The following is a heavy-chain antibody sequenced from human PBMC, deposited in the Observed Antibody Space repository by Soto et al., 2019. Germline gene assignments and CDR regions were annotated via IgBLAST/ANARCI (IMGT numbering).Heavy chain of an antibody. CDR2: VYYSGRT. V-gene: IGHV4-59*01. CDR3: ASFHGVASAGFDS. D-gene: IGHD6-13*01. CDR1: GASITDYY. J-gene: IGHJ4*02. Sequence: QVQLQESGPGLVKPSETLSLSCTVSGASITDYYWTWIRHPPGQGLEWIGYVYYSGRTNYNPSLKSRVTMSVDMSKVQFSLILTSLTAADTAVYYCASFHGVASAGFDSWGQGTLVTVSS.